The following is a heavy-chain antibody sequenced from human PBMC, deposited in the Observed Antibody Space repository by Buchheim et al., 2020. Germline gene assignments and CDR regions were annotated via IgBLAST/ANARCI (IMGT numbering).Heavy chain of an antibody. CDR3: AREHDSYYAMDV. CDR2: FNSDGSGT. Sequence: EVQLVESGGGLVQPGGSLRLSCAASGFTFSSYWMHWVRQAPGKGLVWVSRFNSDGSGTGYADSVKGRFNISRDSARNTLYVQMNSLRAEDTAVYYCAREHDSYYAMDVWGQGTT. CDR1: GFTFSSYW. V-gene: IGHV3-74*01. J-gene: IGHJ6*02.